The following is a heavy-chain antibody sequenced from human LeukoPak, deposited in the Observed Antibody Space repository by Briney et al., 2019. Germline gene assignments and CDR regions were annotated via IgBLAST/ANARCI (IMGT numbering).Heavy chain of an antibody. CDR2: IYYGGTY. V-gene: IGHV4-31*02. CDR3: ARGGSGYPVDY. D-gene: IGHD3-22*01. CDR1: GGAINRGGFY. Sequence: SQTLSLTCAVSGGAINRGGFYWSWIRLHPGKGLEWIGSIYYGGTYYYNPSLKSRLIMSVDTSQNQFSLKLTSVTAADTAVYCCARGGSGYPVDYWGQGTLVTVSS. J-gene: IGHJ4*02.